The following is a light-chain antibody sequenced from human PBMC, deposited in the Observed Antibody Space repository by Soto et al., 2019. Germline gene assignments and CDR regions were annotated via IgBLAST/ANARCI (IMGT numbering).Light chain of an antibody. CDR1: ESVSSW. V-gene: IGKV1-5*03. J-gene: IGKJ1*01. CDR3: QQYNTAWT. Sequence: DIQMTQSPSTLSASVGDRVTITCRASESVSSWLAWYQQKPGKAPKLLIYKASSLESGVPSRFSGSGSGTEFTLTTSSLQPDDFATYYCQQYNTAWTFGRGTKVEVK. CDR2: KAS.